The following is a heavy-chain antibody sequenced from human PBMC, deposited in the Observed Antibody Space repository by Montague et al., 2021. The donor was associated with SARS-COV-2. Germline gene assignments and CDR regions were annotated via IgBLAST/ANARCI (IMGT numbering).Heavy chain of an antibody. CDR2: IHHGGST. CDR1: GGSFSTYS. V-gene: IGHV4-34*01. Sequence: SETLSLTCAVHGGSFSTYSWNWIRQPPGKGLEWIGEIHHGGSTNYNPSLKSRVTISADTSKNQFSLKLTSAAAADTAVYYCARLGDGVVPSPILGVGPYYSYCYMDVWGKGTTVTVSS. CDR3: ARLGDGVVPSPILGVGPYYSYCYMDV. J-gene: IGHJ6*03. D-gene: IGHD3-10*01.